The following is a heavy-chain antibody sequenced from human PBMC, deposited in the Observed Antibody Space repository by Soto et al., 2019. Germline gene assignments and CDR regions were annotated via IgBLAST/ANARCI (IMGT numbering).Heavy chain of an antibody. J-gene: IGHJ4*02. CDR2: IKQDGSET. CDR3: ARETSAVSH. CDR1: GFTLSFYW. V-gene: IGHV3-7*01. Sequence: QLVESGGGLVQPGGSLRLSCAASGFTLSFYWMIWVRQAPGKGLEWVANIKQDGSETYYADSVKGRFTISRDNAKNSLHLQMNSLRGEDTAVYYCARETSAVSHWGRGTLVTVSS.